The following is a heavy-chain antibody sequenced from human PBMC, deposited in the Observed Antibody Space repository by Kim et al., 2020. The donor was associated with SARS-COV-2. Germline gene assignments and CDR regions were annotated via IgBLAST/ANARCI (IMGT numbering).Heavy chain of an antibody. CDR2: INAGNGNT. Sequence: ASVKVSCKASGYTFTTYEIHWVRQAPGQRLEWMGWINAGNGNTSYSQKFQGRVTITRDTSANTAYMELSSLRSEDTAVYNCARENGNYDYWGQGTPVTVSS. CDR1: GYTFTTYE. D-gene: IGHD2-8*01. V-gene: IGHV1-3*01. J-gene: IGHJ4*02. CDR3: ARENGNYDY.